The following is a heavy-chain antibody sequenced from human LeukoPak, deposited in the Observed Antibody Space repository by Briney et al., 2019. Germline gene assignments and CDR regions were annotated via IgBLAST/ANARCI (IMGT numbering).Heavy chain of an antibody. V-gene: IGHV3-11*01. CDR1: GFTFSDFY. CDR2: ISNSGSTI. J-gene: IGHJ4*02. D-gene: IGHD3-9*01. Sequence: PGGSLRLSCAASGFTFSDFYMTWIRQAPGKGLEWVSYISNSGSTIYYADSVKGRFTISRDNAKNSLYLQMNSLRAEDTAVYYCARAGLRYFDWNPPDYWGQGTLVTVSS. CDR3: ARAGLRYFDWNPPDY.